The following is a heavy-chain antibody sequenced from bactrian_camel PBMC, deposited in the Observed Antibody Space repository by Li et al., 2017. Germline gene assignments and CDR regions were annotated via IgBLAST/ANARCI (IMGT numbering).Heavy chain of an antibody. V-gene: IGHV3S53*01. CDR3: VAEAAPRCTYCSGRACYNGF. Sequence: QVQLVESGGGSVQAGGSLRLSCEADELIYSRYCMGWFRRVPGKEREGVASIDTHGSTTYADSVKGRFTISKDNAKNTLYLQMNTLKPEDTAMYFCVAEAAPRCTYCSGRACYNGFWGQGTQVTVS. D-gene: IGHD2*01. J-gene: IGHJ4*01. CDR1: ELIYSRYC. CDR2: IDTHGST.